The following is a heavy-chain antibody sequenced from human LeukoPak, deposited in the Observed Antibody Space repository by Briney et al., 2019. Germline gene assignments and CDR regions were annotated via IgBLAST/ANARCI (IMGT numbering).Heavy chain of an antibody. Sequence: QSGGSLRLSCAASGFTFSSYGMHWVRQAPGKGLEWVSFIRYDGSNEYYADSVRGRFTISRDNAKNSLYLQMNSLRAEDTAVYYCARENADTGYWGQGTLVTVSS. D-gene: IGHD5-18*01. CDR3: ARENADTGY. J-gene: IGHJ1*01. CDR1: GFTFSSYG. V-gene: IGHV3-30*02. CDR2: IRYDGSNE.